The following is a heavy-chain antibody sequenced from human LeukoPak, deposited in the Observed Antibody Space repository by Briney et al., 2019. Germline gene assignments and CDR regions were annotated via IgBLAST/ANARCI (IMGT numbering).Heavy chain of an antibody. V-gene: IGHV3-48*03. CDR2: ISSSGTTV. CDR1: GFTFSSYE. J-gene: IGHJ4*02. CDR3: ARFTKGDSDH. Sequence: GGSLRLSCAASGFTFSSYEMNWVRQAPGKGLDWVSYISSSGTTVYYADSVEGRFTISRDNAKNSLYLHMHSLRDDDTAVYYWARFTKGDSDHWGQGTLVTVSS. D-gene: IGHD3-10*01.